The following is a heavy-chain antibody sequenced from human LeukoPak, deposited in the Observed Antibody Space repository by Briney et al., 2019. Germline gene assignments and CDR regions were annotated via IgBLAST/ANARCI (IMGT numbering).Heavy chain of an antibody. CDR1: GFTVSSNY. Sequence: GGSLRLSCAASGFTVSSNYMSWVRQAPGKGLEWVSVIYSGGTTYYADSVKGRFTISRGNSKDTLYLQMNSLRTEDTAVYYCATNTYSSSPDYWGQGTLVTVSS. J-gene: IGHJ4*02. D-gene: IGHD6-13*01. CDR2: IYSGGTT. CDR3: ATNTYSSSPDY. V-gene: IGHV3-53*01.